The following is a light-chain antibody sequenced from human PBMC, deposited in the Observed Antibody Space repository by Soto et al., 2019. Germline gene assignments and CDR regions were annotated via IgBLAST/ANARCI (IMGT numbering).Light chain of an antibody. CDR3: QQYDSSPRT. J-gene: IGKJ1*01. CDR1: QSISSW. CDR2: KAS. V-gene: IGKV1-5*03. Sequence: DIHLFKAPTSVFACVRPRVTLTFWHSQSISSWLAWYQQKPGKAPKLLIYKASSLESGVPDRFSGSGSGTDFTLTISRLEPEDFAVYYCQQYDSSPRTFGQGTKVDIK.